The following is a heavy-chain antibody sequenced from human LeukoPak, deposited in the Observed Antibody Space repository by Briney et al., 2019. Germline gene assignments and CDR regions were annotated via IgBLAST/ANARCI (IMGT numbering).Heavy chain of an antibody. CDR3: ATYSGPDKWDASDM. V-gene: IGHV3-7*01. D-gene: IGHD1-26*01. CDR2: IRVDGSTE. CDR1: GFTFSRYA. J-gene: IGHJ3*02. Sequence: GGSLRLSCAASGFTFSRYAMTWVRQAPGKGLEWVATIRVDGSTEYPVDSMKGRFTISRDNAKNSLHLQMNSLRAEDTAVYYCATYSGPDKWDASDMWGQGTLVTVSS.